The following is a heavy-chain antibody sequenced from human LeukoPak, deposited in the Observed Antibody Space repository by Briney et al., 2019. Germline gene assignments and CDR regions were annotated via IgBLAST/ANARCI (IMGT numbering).Heavy chain of an antibody. D-gene: IGHD2-15*01. V-gene: IGHV3-7*03. J-gene: IGHJ5*02. Sequence: GGSLRLSCAASGFTFSNYWMAWVRQAPAKGLEWVANIKQDGSEEYYVDSVKGRFTISRDNAKNSLFLEMNSLRAEDTAVYYCARDPRSAGRYNWFDPWGQGTLVTVSS. CDR3: ARDPRSAGRYNWFDP. CDR2: IKQDGSEE. CDR1: GFTFSNYW.